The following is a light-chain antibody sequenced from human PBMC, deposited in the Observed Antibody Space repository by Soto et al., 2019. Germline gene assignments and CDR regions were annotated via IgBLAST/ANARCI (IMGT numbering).Light chain of an antibody. CDR3: CSYAGSNNYYL. Sequence: QSVLTQAASVSGSPGQSITISCTGTSSDVGAYDYVTWYQQHPGKAPKVMIYEVTRRPSGVPDRFSGAKVGNTAYLTVSGLQADDEADYYCCSYAGSNNYYLFGPGTKVTVL. CDR2: EVT. V-gene: IGLV2-8*01. CDR1: SSDVGAYDY. J-gene: IGLJ1*01.